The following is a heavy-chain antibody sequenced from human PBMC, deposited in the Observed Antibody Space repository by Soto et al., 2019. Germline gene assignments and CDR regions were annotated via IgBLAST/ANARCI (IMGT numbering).Heavy chain of an antibody. V-gene: IGHV3-21*06. CDR1: GFTFRRNN. J-gene: IGHJ4*02. CDR3: ARESEDLTSNFDY. Sequence: PGVSLRLSCATSGFTFRRNNMNWVRQAPGKGLEWVASISSSGDYLYYADSVKGRFIISRDNAKNSLYLEMNSLRAEDTAVYYCARESEDLTSNFDYWGQGTLVTVSS. CDR2: ISSSGDYL.